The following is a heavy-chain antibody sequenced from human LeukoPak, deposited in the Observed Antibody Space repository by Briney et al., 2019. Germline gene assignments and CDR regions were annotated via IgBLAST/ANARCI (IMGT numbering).Heavy chain of an antibody. V-gene: IGHV3-33*06. CDR2: IWYDGSNK. CDR1: GFTFSSYG. Sequence: PGGSLRLSCAASGFTFSSYGMHWVRQAPGKGLEWVAVIWYDGSNKYYADSVKGRFTISRDNSKNTLYLQMNSLRAEDTAVYYCAKAEVVTGPLDYWGQGTLVTVSS. CDR3: AKAEVVTGPLDY. J-gene: IGHJ4*02. D-gene: IGHD2-21*02.